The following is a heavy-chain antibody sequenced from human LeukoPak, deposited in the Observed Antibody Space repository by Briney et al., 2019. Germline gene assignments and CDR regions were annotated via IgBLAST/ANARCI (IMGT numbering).Heavy chain of an antibody. CDR2: IHYDGST. CDR1: GGSISSGEYF. Sequence: SETLSLTCTVSGGSISSGEYFWSWIRQTPGKGLEWIGYIHYDGSTYYNPSLKSRVTISVDTSKNQFSLKLSSVTAADTAVYYCARVATGSDSLGNFDYWGQGTLVTVSS. J-gene: IGHJ4*02. D-gene: IGHD2-15*01. V-gene: IGHV4-30-4*01. CDR3: ARVATGSDSLGNFDY.